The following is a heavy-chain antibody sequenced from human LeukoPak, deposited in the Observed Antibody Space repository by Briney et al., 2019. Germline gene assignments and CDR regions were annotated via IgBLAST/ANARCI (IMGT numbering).Heavy chain of an antibody. Sequence: ASVKVSCKASGYTFTGYYMHWVRQAPGQGLEWMGWINPNSGGTNYAQKFQGRVTMTRDTSISTAYMELSRLRSDDTAVYYCARVGAAGTTSPFDYWGQGTLVTVSS. V-gene: IGHV1-2*02. CDR1: GYTFTGYY. CDR3: ARVGAAGTTSPFDY. J-gene: IGHJ4*02. D-gene: IGHD1-1*01. CDR2: INPNSGGT.